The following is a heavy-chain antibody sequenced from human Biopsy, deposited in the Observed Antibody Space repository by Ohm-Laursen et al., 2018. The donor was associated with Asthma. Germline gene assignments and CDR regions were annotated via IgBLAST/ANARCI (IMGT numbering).Heavy chain of an antibody. CDR1: GYTFNGAG. J-gene: IGHJ6*02. D-gene: IGHD3-10*01. V-gene: IGHV1-18*01. CDR2: ISVYNGNT. CDR3: ARAVDYSHYYGIDV. Sequence: ASVKVSCKTSGYTFNGAGITWVRQAPGQGLGWMGWISVYNGNTKVAQKLQDRVTMITDTSTSTAYMELRSLRSDDTAVYFCARAVDYSHYYGIDVWGQGTTVTVS.